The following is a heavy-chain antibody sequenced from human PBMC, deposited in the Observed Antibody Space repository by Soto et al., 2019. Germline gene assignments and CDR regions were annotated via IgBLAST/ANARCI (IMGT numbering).Heavy chain of an antibody. Sequence: QVQLQQWGAGLLKPSETLSLTCAVYGGSFSGYYWSWIRQPPGKGLEWIGEINHSGSTNYNPSLKSRVTISVDTSKNQFSLKLSSVTAADTAVYYCARGRGGYYMRSGWFDPWGQGTLVTVSS. V-gene: IGHV4-34*01. CDR3: ARGRGGYYMRSGWFDP. J-gene: IGHJ5*02. D-gene: IGHD3-3*01. CDR1: GGSFSGYY. CDR2: INHSGST.